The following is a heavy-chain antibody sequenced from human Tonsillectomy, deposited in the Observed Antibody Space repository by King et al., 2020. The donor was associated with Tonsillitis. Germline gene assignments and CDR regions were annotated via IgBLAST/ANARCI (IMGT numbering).Heavy chain of an antibody. Sequence: VQLVQSGGGLVQPGGSLRLSCAASGFTVSNNYMTWVRQAPGKGLQWVSVIYSANSTYYADSVKGRFTISRDNSKNMVYLQMHSLRAEDTAVYYCARDPSYSSSIDYWGQGTLVTVSS. J-gene: IGHJ4*02. CDR2: IYSANST. V-gene: IGHV3-66*01. CDR1: GFTVSNNY. D-gene: IGHD6-6*01. CDR3: ARDPSYSSSIDY.